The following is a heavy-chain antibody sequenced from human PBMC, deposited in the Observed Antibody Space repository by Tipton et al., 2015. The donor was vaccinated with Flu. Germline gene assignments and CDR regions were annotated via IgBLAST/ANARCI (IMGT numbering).Heavy chain of an antibody. V-gene: IGHV4-34*01. J-gene: IGHJ3*02. D-gene: IGHD1-26*01. CDR2: INHSGST. Sequence: TLSLTCAVYGGSFSGYYWSWIRQPPGKGLEWIGEINHSGSTNYNPSLKSRVTISVDTSKNQFSLKLSSVTAADTAVYYCARAGGLYAFDIWGQGTMVTVSS. CDR1: GGSFSGYY. CDR3: ARAGGLYAFDI.